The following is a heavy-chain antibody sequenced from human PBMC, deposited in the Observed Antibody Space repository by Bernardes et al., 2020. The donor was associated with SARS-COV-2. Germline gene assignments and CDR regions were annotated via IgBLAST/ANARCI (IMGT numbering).Heavy chain of an antibody. J-gene: IGHJ5*02. D-gene: IGHD3-22*01. Sequence: SETLSLTCAVYGGSLSGHHWSWIRQTPGKGLEWIGEINSGGSANYNPSLKSRVTISVATSKNQFSLKLSSVTAADTAVYYCARDELVVVMNPGGSEYTCFEHWGQGTLVTVSS. CDR3: ARDELVVVMNPGGSEYTCFEH. CDR2: INSGGSA. V-gene: IGHV4-34*01. CDR1: GGSLSGHH.